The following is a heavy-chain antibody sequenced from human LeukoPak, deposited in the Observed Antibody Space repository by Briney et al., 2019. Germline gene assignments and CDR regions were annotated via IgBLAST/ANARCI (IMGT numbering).Heavy chain of an antibody. Sequence: GGSLRLSCAASGFTFSSYEMNWVRQAPGKGLEWVSYISSSGSTIYYADVVKGRFTISRDNAKNSLYLQMNSLSAEDTAVYYCAELGITMIGGVWGKGTTVTISS. J-gene: IGHJ6*04. CDR2: ISSSGSTI. D-gene: IGHD3-10*02. V-gene: IGHV3-48*03. CDR1: GFTFSSYE. CDR3: AELGITMIGGV.